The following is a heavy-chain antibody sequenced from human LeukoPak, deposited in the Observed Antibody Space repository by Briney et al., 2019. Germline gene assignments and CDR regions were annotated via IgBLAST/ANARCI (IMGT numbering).Heavy chain of an antibody. CDR1: GYTLTELS. Sequence: ASVTVSCKVSGYTLTELSMHWVRQAPGKGLEWMGGFDPEDGETIYAQKFQGRVTMTEDTSTDTAYMELSSLRSEDTAVYYCARSGGHYDFSYYFDYWGQGTLVTVSS. J-gene: IGHJ4*02. CDR3: ARSGGHYDFSYYFDY. D-gene: IGHD3-3*01. V-gene: IGHV1-24*01. CDR2: FDPEDGET.